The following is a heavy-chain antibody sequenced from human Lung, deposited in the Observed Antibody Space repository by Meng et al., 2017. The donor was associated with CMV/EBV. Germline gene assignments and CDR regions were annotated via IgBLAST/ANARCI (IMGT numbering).Heavy chain of an antibody. V-gene: IGHV4-59*01. CDR1: GGSISSYY. Sequence: SXTXSLXCTVSGGSISSYYWSWIRQPPGKGLEWIGYIYYSGSTNYNPSLKSRVTISVDTSKNQFSLKLSSVTAADTAVYYCAGAPRYCSGGSCYSEWSFDYWGQGTLVTVSS. CDR3: AGAPRYCSGGSCYSEWSFDY. D-gene: IGHD2-15*01. J-gene: IGHJ4*02. CDR2: IYYSGST.